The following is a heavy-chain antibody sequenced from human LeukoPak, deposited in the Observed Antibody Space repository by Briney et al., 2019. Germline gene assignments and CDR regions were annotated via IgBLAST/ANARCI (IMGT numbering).Heavy chain of an antibody. CDR3: ARDRATGLYYASNFDY. CDR1: GYTFSSYY. CDR2: INPSGGDT. Sequence: ASVKVSCKTSGYTFSSYYMYWVRQAPGQGLEWMGIINPSGGDTTYAQKFQGRVTLTRDMSTSTGYMELSSLRSDDTAVYYCARDRATGLYYASNFDYWGQGTLVTVSS. J-gene: IGHJ4*02. D-gene: IGHD1-14*01. V-gene: IGHV1-46*01.